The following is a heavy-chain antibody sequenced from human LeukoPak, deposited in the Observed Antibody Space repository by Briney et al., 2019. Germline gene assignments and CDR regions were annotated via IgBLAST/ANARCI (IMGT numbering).Heavy chain of an antibody. Sequence: GESLKISCKGSGYSFTDYWIGWVRQMPGKGLEWMGIIYPGESDTRYSPSFQGQVTISADKSISTAYLQWSSLKASDTAMYYCARHADYGSGRAYYMDVWGKGTTVTVSS. CDR1: GYSFTDYW. D-gene: IGHD3-10*01. J-gene: IGHJ6*03. CDR2: IYPGESDT. CDR3: ARHADYGSGRAYYMDV. V-gene: IGHV5-51*01.